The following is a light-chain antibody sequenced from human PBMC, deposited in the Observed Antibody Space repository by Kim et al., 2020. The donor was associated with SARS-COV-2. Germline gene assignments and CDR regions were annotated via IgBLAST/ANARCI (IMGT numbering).Light chain of an antibody. CDR3: NSRDSSGNLYV. CDR1: SLRSYY. J-gene: IGLJ1*01. Sequence: LGQTVRITCQGDSLRSYYASWYQPKPGQAPVLVIYGKNNRPSGIPDRFSGSSSGNTASLTITGAQAEDEADYYCNSRDSSGNLYVFGTGNKVTVL. CDR2: GKN. V-gene: IGLV3-19*01.